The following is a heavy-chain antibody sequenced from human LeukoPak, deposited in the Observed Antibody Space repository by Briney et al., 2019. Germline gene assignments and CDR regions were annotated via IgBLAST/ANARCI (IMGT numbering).Heavy chain of an antibody. CDR3: ARAVADTYFDY. V-gene: IGHV4-59*01. Sequence: SETLSLTCTVAGISISDFHWSWLRQSPEKGLEWIGYIYYSGSTNYNPSLKSRVTISVDTSKNQFSLKLSSVTAADTAVYYCARAVADTYFDYWGQGTLVTVSS. CDR2: IYYSGST. D-gene: IGHD6-19*01. J-gene: IGHJ4*02. CDR1: GISISDFH.